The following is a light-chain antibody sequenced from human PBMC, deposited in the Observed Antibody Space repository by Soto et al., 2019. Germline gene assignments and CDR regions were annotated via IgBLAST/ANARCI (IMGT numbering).Light chain of an antibody. Sequence: DIQMTQSPSSVSASVGDRVTITCRASQSISSWLAWYQQKPGKAPNLLIYGASSLQSGVPSRFSGSGSGTDFTLTISSLQPEDFATYYCQQATRPFTFGHGTKVDIK. J-gene: IGKJ3*01. CDR3: QQATRPFT. CDR2: GAS. V-gene: IGKV1-12*01. CDR1: QSISSW.